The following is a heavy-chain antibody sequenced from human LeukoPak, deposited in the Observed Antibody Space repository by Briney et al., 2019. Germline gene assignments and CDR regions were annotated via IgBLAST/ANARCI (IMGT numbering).Heavy chain of an antibody. Sequence: PGGSLRLSCAASGFAFSSYTMTWVRLAPAPGKGLEWVSTITTSGATYYADSVKGRFTISRDNSKNTLYLQMSSLRAEDTAVYFCVRGYSFGPYGMDVWGQGTTVTVSS. CDR3: VRGYSFGPYGMDV. J-gene: IGHJ6*02. V-gene: IGHV3-23*01. D-gene: IGHD2-15*01. CDR2: ITTSGAT. CDR1: GFAFSSYT.